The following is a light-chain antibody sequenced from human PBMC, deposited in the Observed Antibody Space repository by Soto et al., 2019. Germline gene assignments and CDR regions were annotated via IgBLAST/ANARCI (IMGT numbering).Light chain of an antibody. CDR2: DAA. CDR1: QHVWSY. Sequence: EIVLTQSPATLSLSPGEGATLSCRASQHVWSYVAWYQQKPGQAPRLLIYDAARRATGIPARFSGSGSGTGFSLSISSLGPEDFAVYFCLQRARLTWAFGQGTKAEIK. J-gene: IGKJ1*01. CDR3: LQRARLTWA. V-gene: IGKV3-11*01.